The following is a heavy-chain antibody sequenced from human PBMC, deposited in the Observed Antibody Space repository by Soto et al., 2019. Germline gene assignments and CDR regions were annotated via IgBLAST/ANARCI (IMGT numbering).Heavy chain of an antibody. J-gene: IGHJ5*02. CDR1: GYTFTGYY. CDR3: AREYYYFWSGYYSGRNWFDP. V-gene: IGHV1-2*04. Sequence: ASVKVSCKASGYTFTGYYMHWVRQAPGQGLEWMGWINPNSGGTNYAQKFQGWVTMTRDTSISTAYMELSRLRSDDTAVYYCAREYYYFWSGYYSGRNWFDPWGQGTLVTVSS. CDR2: INPNSGGT. D-gene: IGHD3-3*01.